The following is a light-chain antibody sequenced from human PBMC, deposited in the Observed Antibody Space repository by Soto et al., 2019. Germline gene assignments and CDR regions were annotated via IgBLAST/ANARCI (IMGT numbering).Light chain of an antibody. CDR3: QQYTGPPTT. V-gene: IGKV3-20*01. CDR1: QTISGTS. CDR2: GAS. Sequence: EIVLTQSPATLSLSPGERATLSCRASQTISGTSLAWYQQKPGQAPRLLIYGASTRAAGIPDRFSGSGSGTDFTLTITRLEPEDSAVYFCQQYTGPPTTFGQGTRLEI. J-gene: IGKJ5*01.